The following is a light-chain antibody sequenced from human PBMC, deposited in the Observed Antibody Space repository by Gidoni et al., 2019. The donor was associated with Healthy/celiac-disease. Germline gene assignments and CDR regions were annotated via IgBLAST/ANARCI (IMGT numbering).Light chain of an antibody. J-gene: IGKJ4*01. Sequence: IQMTQSPSSLSASVGGRVPITCRASQCISNYLAWYQQNPGKVPKLLIYAASTLQSGVPSRFSGSGSGTDFTLTISSLQPEDVATYYCQKYNSAPLTFGGGTKVEIK. CDR1: QCISNY. CDR2: AAS. CDR3: QKYNSAPLT. V-gene: IGKV1-27*01.